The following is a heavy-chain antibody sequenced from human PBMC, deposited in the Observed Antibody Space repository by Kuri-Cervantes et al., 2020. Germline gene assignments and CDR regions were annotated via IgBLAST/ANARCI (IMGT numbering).Heavy chain of an antibody. Sequence: SETLSLTCSVSGGSITTYYWSWIRQPPGKGLEWIGYTSNTGSTDYNPSLKSRVTISVDTSKNQFSLKLTSVTTADTALYYCARRAGTTVTTQFDYWGQGTLVTVSS. CDR1: GGSITTYY. V-gene: IGHV4-59*01. CDR3: ARRAGTTVTTQFDY. J-gene: IGHJ4*02. CDR2: TSNTGST. D-gene: IGHD4-17*01.